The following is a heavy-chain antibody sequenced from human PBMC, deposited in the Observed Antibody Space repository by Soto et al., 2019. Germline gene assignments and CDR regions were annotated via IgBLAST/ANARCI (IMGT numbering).Heavy chain of an antibody. Sequence: QVQLVESGGGVVQPGRSLRLSCAASGFTFSSYGMHWVRQAPGKGLEWVAVISYDGSNKYYADSVKGRFTISRDNSKNPLYLHMNSLRAEDTAVYYCAKDDYSGYDVDYWGQGTLVTVSS. D-gene: IGHD5-12*01. CDR1: GFTFSSYG. CDR3: AKDDYSGYDVDY. V-gene: IGHV3-30*18. CDR2: ISYDGSNK. J-gene: IGHJ4*02.